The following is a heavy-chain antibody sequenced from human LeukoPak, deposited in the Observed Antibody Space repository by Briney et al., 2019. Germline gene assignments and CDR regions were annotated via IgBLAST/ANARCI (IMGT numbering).Heavy chain of an antibody. V-gene: IGHV1-2*02. CDR1: GYTFTGYY. CDR3: ARDKKWYYDILTGYQELDY. J-gene: IGHJ4*02. Sequence: ASVKVSCKASGYTFTGYYMHWVRQAPGQGLEWMGWINPNSGGTNYAQKFQGRVTMTRDTSIRKAYMRLSRLSTDDTAVYYCARDKKWYYDILTGYQELDYWGQGTLVTVSS. D-gene: IGHD3-9*01. CDR2: INPNSGGT.